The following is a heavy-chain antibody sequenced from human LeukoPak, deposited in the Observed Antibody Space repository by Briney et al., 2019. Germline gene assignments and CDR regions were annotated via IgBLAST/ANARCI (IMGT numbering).Heavy chain of an antibody. V-gene: IGHV4-39*01. CDR3: ARHLYDCRGYSCYFDY. D-gene: IGHD3-22*01. CDR1: GGSISSSSYY. Sequence: SETLSLTRTVSGGSISSSSYYWGWIRQPPGKGLEWIGSIYYSGSTYYNPSLKSRVTISVDTSKNQFSLKLSSVTAADTAVYHGARHLYDCRGYSCYFDYWARETL. CDR2: IYYSGST. J-gene: IGHJ4*02.